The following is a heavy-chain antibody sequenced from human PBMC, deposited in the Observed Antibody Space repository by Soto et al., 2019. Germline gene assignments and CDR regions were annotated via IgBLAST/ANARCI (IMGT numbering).Heavy chain of an antibody. D-gene: IGHD2-2*01. CDR1: GGSVSSGSYY. Sequence: PSETLSLTCTVSGGSVSSGSYYWSWIRQPPGKGLEWIGYMYNSGSTNYNPSLKSRVTISVDTSKNQFSLKLSSVTAAYTAVYYCARRLGEYCSSTSCYYDYYGMDVWGQGTTVTVSS. V-gene: IGHV4-61*01. CDR3: ARRLGEYCSSTSCYYDYYGMDV. CDR2: MYNSGST. J-gene: IGHJ6*02.